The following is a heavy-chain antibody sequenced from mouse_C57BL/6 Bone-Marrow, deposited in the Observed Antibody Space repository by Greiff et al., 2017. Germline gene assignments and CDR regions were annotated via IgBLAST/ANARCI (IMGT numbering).Heavy chain of an antibody. CDR2: ISSGSSTI. CDR1: GFTFSDYG. Sequence: EVQLVESGGGLVKPGGSLKLSCAASGFTFSDYGMHWVRQAPEKGLEWVAYISSGSSTIYYADTVKGRFTISRDNAKNTLFLQMTSLRSEDTAMYYCARGLGPFAYWGQGTLVTVSA. CDR3: ARGLGPFAY. J-gene: IGHJ3*01. V-gene: IGHV5-17*01. D-gene: IGHD4-1*01.